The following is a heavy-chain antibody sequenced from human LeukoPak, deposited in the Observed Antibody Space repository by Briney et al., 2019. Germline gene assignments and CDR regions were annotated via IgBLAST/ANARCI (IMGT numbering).Heavy chain of an antibody. CDR1: GGSMSSFY. J-gene: IGHJ4*02. Sequence: SETLSLTSTVSGGSMSSFYWDWIRQPAGKGLQWIGRIYTSGVTNYNPSLKSRVIMSVDTSKNQFSLKPSSVTAADTAVYYCAREWTSGDGSGYPYYFDYWGPGTLVTVSS. V-gene: IGHV4-4*07. CDR2: IYTSGVT. CDR3: AREWTSGDGSGYPYYFDY. D-gene: IGHD3-22*01.